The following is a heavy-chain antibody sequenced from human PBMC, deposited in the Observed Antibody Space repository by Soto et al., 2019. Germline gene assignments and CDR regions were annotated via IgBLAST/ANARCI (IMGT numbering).Heavy chain of an antibody. J-gene: IGHJ6*02. CDR3: ARGPPDSSSWYYYYYGMDV. Sequence: GGSLRLSCAASGFTVSSNYMSWVRQAPGKGLEWVSVIYSGGSTYYADSVKGRFTISRDNSKNTLYLQMNSLRAEDTAVYYCARGPPDSSSWYYYYYGMDVWGQGTTVTVSS. CDR2: IYSGGST. D-gene: IGHD6-13*01. CDR1: GFTVSSNY. V-gene: IGHV3-66*01.